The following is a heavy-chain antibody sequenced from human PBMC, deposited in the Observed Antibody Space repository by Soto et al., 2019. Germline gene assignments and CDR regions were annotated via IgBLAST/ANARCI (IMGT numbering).Heavy chain of an antibody. J-gene: IGHJ5*02. CDR2: IYPGDSDT. CDR3: ARRYCSGGSCYSGWFDP. Sequence: GESLKISCKGSGYSFTSYWIGWVRQMHGKGLEWMGIIYPGDSDTRYSPSFQGQVTISADKSISTAYLQWSSLKASDTAMYYCARRYCSGGSCYSGWFDPWGQGTLVTVSS. CDR1: GYSFTSYW. D-gene: IGHD2-15*01. V-gene: IGHV5-51*01.